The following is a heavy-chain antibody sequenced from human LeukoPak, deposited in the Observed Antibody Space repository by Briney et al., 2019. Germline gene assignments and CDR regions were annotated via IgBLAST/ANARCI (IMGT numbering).Heavy chain of an antibody. CDR2: IKSNTAGGTT. CDR1: GFTFSDAW. CDR3: STEYYGSANFNY. V-gene: IGHV3-15*01. Sequence: GGSLRLSCAASGFTFSDAWMSWVRQAPGKGLEWIGHIKSNTAGGTTDYAASVKGRLTISRDDSKNTLFLQMNSLKTEDTAVYYCSTEYYGSANFNYWGQGTLVTVPS. D-gene: IGHD3-10*01. J-gene: IGHJ4*02.